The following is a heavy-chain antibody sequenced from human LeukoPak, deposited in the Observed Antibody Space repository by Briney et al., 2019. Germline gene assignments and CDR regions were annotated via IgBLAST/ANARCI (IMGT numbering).Heavy chain of an antibody. CDR1: GGSFSGYY. D-gene: IGHD3-22*01. Sequence: SETLSLTCAVYGGSFSGYYWSWIRQPPGKGLEWIGEINHSGSTNYNPSLKSRVTISVDTSKNQFSLKLSSVTAADTAVYYCARAPPKPQITMITYNWFGPWGQGTLVTVSS. J-gene: IGHJ5*02. CDR3: ARAPPKPQITMITYNWFGP. V-gene: IGHV4-34*01. CDR2: INHSGST.